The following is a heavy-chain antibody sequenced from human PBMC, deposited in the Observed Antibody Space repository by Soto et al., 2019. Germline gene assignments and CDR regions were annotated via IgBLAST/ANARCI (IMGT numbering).Heavy chain of an antibody. Sequence: GGSLRLSCAASGFTFSGSAMHWVRQASGKGLEWVGRIRSKANSYATAYAASVKGRFTISRDDSKNTAYLQMNSLKTEDTAVYYCTRPSYGDYQGSFQYFQHWGQGTLVTVSS. CDR2: IRSKANSYAT. CDR3: TRPSYGDYQGSFQYFQH. D-gene: IGHD4-17*01. V-gene: IGHV3-73*01. J-gene: IGHJ1*01. CDR1: GFTFSGSA.